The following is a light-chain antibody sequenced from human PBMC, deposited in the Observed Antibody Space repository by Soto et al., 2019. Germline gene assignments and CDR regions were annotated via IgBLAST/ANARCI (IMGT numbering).Light chain of an antibody. V-gene: IGKV3-20*01. Sequence: VRTQSPATLSVSPGEGATLSCSPSQSVTSNYLAWYQQKPGKAPRLLIHGISNRATGVPDRFSGSGSGTDFTLTISRLEPEDFAVYYCQQYTAWPLTFGQGTKVDI. CDR1: QSVTSNY. J-gene: IGKJ1*01. CDR2: GIS. CDR3: QQYTAWPLT.